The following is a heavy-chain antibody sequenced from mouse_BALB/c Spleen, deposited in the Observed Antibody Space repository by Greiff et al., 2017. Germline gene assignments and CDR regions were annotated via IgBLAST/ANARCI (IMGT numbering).Heavy chain of an antibody. CDR2: ISSGSSTI. V-gene: IGHV5-17*02. D-gene: IGHD2-4*01. Sequence: EVKLVESGGGLVQPGGSRKLSCAASGFTFSSFGMHWVRQAPEKGLEWVAYISSGSSTIYYADTVKGRFTITRDNPKNTLFLQMTSLRSEDTAMYYCARKMITTRGGVDYWGQGTTLTVSS. J-gene: IGHJ2*01. CDR1: GFTFSSFG. CDR3: ARKMITTRGGVDY.